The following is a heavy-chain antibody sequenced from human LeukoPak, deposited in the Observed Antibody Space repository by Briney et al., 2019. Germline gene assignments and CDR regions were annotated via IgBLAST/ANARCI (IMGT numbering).Heavy chain of an antibody. J-gene: IGHJ6*02. CDR3: AKDTRHIVVVTAPADYYYGMDV. D-gene: IGHD2-21*02. Sequence: GGSLRLSCAASGFTFSSYGMHWVRQAPGKGLEWVAVISYDGSNKYYADSVKGRFTISRDNSKNTLYLQMNSLRAEDTAVYYCAKDTRHIVVVTAPADYYYGMDVWGQGTTVTVSS. CDR2: ISYDGSNK. V-gene: IGHV3-30*18. CDR1: GFTFSSYG.